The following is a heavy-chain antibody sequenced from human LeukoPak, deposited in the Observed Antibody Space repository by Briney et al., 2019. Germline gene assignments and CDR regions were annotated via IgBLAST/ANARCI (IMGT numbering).Heavy chain of an antibody. CDR3: ARRDLYDTSGYGGNTFDV. J-gene: IGHJ3*01. V-gene: IGHV5-51*01. CDR2: IDPHDSDT. D-gene: IGHD3-22*01. CDR1: GYRFTTYW. Sequence: GESLKISCKASGYRFTTYWIGWVRQMPGKGLEWMGIIDPHDSDTRYRPAFEGQVTISADKSINTAYLQRSSLKASDTAIYFCARRDLYDTSGYGGNTFDVWGQGTMVSVSS.